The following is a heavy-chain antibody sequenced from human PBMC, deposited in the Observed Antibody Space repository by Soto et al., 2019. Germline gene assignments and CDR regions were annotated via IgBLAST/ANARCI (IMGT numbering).Heavy chain of an antibody. J-gene: IGHJ4*02. CDR3: ARLFGGDYDLPVDY. CDR1: GYSFNSYL. V-gene: IGHV5-51*01. D-gene: IGHD4-17*01. CDR2: IYPGGSDT. Sequence: XESLKISGTGSGYSFNSYLNGWVRQVPGKGLEWMGIIYPGGSDTRYSPSFQGQVTTSADKSISTAYLQWSSLKASDTAMYYCARLFGGDYDLPVDYWGQGTLVTVSS.